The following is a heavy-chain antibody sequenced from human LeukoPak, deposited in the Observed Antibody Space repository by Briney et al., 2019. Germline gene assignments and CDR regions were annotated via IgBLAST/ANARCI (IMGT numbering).Heavy chain of an antibody. CDR2: ITGDGSST. Sequence: GGSLRLSCAASGFTFSGYWMHWVRQVPGKGLVWVSRITGDGSSTTYADSVKGRFTVSRDNAKNTVFLQMISLRAEDTAVYYCARDTGWYFDLWGRGTLVTVSS. CDR1: GFTFSGYW. CDR3: ARDTGWYFDL. D-gene: IGHD4-17*01. J-gene: IGHJ2*01. V-gene: IGHV3-74*01.